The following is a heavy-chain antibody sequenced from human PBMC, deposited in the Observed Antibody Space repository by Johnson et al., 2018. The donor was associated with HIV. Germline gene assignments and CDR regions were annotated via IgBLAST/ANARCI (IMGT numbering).Heavy chain of an antibody. D-gene: IGHD1-26*01. CDR2: ISYDGSNK. Sequence: QVQLVESGGGVVQPGGSLRLSCAASGFTFSSYGMHWVRQAPGKGLEWVAVISYDGSNKYYADSVKGRFTISRDNSKNTLHLQMNSLSAEDTAVYYCARRGVGATTDAFDIWGQGTMVTVSS. V-gene: IGHV3-30*19. J-gene: IGHJ3*02. CDR1: GFTFSSYG. CDR3: ARRGVGATTDAFDI.